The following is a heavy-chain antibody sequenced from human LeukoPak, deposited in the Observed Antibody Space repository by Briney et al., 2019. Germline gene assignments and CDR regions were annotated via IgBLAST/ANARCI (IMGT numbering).Heavy chain of an antibody. D-gene: IGHD3-22*01. CDR1: GFTFSSYA. J-gene: IGHJ4*02. CDR3: ARYYYDSSGVFDY. V-gene: IGHV3-23*01. CDR2: ISGSGGST. Sequence: GGSLRLSCAASGFTFSSYAMSWVRQAPGKGLEWVSAISGSGGSTYYADSVKGRFTISRDNAKNSLYLQMNSLRAEDTAVYYCARYYYDSSGVFDYWGQGTLVTVSS.